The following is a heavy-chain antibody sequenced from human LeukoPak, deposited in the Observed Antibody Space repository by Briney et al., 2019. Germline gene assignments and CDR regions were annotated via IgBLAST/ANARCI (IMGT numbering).Heavy chain of an antibody. CDR1: GFTFSRYT. Sequence: GGSLRLSCAASGFTFSRYTVNWVRHAPGGGLEWVSSITSSSSYIYYADSVQGRFTISRDNAKKSLYLQMNSMRAEDTAVYHCARDAAFDIWGQGTMVTVSS. J-gene: IGHJ3*02. CDR3: ARDAAFDI. V-gene: IGHV3-21*01. CDR2: ITSSSSYI.